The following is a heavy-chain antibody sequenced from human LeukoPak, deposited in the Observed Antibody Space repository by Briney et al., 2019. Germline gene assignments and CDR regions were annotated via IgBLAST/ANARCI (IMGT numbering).Heavy chain of an antibody. Sequence: GESLKIYCKGSGYSFTSYWIGWVRQMPGRGLEWMGIIYPGDSDTRYSPPFQGQVTISADKSISTAYLQWSSLKASDTAMYYCARGIEAAAVTIFDYWGQGALVTVSS. D-gene: IGHD6-13*01. V-gene: IGHV5-51*01. CDR3: ARGIEAAAVTIFDY. CDR1: GYSFTSYW. CDR2: IYPGDSDT. J-gene: IGHJ4*02.